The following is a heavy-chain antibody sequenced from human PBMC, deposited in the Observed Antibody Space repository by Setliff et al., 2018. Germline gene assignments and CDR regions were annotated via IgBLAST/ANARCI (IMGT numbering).Heavy chain of an antibody. CDR3: ARVGVFGGGYFDF. J-gene: IGHJ4*02. Sequence: GGSLRLSCEASGFTFSDNAMNWVRQAPGRGLEWVSYISSTSSSIYYADSVKGRFTISRDNAKNSLYLQMDSLRAEDTAVYYCARVGVFGGGYFDFWGQGTLVTV. CDR1: GFTFSDNA. V-gene: IGHV3-48*01. D-gene: IGHD3-16*01. CDR2: ISSTSSSI.